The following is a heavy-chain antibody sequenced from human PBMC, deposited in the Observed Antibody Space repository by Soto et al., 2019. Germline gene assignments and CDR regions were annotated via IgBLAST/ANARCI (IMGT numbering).Heavy chain of an antibody. CDR3: ARDNVDRRGYYAQLDY. V-gene: IGHV3-21*01. D-gene: IGHD3-22*01. J-gene: IGHJ4*02. Sequence: EVQLVESGGGLVKPGGSLRLSCAASGFTFSSYSMNWVRQAPGKGLEWVSSISSSSSYIYYADSVKGRFTISRDNAKNSLYLQMNSLRAEDTAVYYCARDNVDRRGYYAQLDYWGQGTLVTVSS. CDR1: GFTFSSYS. CDR2: ISSSSSYI.